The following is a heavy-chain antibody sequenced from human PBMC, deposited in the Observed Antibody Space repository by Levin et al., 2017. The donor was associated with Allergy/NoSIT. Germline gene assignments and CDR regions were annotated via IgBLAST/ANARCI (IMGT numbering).Heavy chain of an antibody. J-gene: IGHJ6*02. V-gene: IGHV2-70*11. CDR2: IDWDDDK. CDR1: GFSLSTSGMC. D-gene: IGHD5-18*01. CDR3: ARIPHLGYNYGCCYGMDV. Sequence: SGPTLVKPTQTLTLTCTFSGFSLSTSGMCVSWIRQPPGKALEWLARIDWDDDKYYSTSLKTRLTISKDTPKNQVVRTMNNTDPRDTATYYCARIPHLGYNYGCCYGMDVWGQGSTVTVSS.